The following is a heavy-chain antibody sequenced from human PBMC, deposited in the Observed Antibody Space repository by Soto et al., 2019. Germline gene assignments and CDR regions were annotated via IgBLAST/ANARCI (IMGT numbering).Heavy chain of an antibody. CDR2: IIPIFETA. CDR3: ATSTSSSWQNDY. Sequence: QVQLEQSGAEVKKPGSSVKVSYKASGGTFNTFAISWVRQAPGQGLEWIGGIIPIFETANYAQRLQDRLTITADESTRTAYMELSRLTSDDTAIYFCATSTSSSWQNDYWGLGTLVVVSS. D-gene: IGHD6-13*01. CDR1: GGTFNTFA. J-gene: IGHJ4*02. V-gene: IGHV1-69*01.